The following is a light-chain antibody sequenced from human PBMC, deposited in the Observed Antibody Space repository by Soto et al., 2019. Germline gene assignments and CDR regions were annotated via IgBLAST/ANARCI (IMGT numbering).Light chain of an antibody. Sequence: EIVLTQSPGTLSLSPGERATLSCRASQSVSSSSLAWYQQKPGQAPRLLIYGASSRATGIPDRFSGSGSGTDFTLTISRLEPEDFAVFYCQQYGSSPYTFGQRNKLEIK. J-gene: IGKJ2*01. CDR2: GAS. V-gene: IGKV3-20*01. CDR3: QQYGSSPYT. CDR1: QSVSSSS.